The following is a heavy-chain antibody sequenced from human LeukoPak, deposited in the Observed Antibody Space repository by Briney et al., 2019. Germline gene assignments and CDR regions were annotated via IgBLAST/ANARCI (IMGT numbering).Heavy chain of an antibody. CDR1: GYTFTGYY. CDR3: ARGAVVVVPAAMPEP. J-gene: IGHJ4*02. V-gene: IGHV1-2*02. CDR2: INPNSGGT. Sequence: GSVQVSCNASGYTFTGYYMHWVRQAPGQGLEWMGWINPNSGGTNYAQKFQGRVTMTRDTSISTAYMELSRLRSDDTAVYYCARGAVVVVPAAMPEPWGQGTLVTVSS. D-gene: IGHD2-2*01.